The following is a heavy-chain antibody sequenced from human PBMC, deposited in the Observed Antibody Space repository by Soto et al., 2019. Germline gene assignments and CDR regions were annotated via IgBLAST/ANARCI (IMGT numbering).Heavy chain of an antibody. J-gene: IGHJ4*02. CDR3: ASQYYYDSSGRTDY. D-gene: IGHD3-22*01. CDR1: GGSFSGYY. V-gene: IGHV4-34*01. Sequence: SETLSLTCAVYGGSFSGYYWSWIRQPPGKGLEWIGEINHSGSTNYNPSLKSRVTISVDTSKNQFSLKLSSVTAADTAVYYCASQYYYDSSGRTDYWGQGTLVTVSS. CDR2: INHSGST.